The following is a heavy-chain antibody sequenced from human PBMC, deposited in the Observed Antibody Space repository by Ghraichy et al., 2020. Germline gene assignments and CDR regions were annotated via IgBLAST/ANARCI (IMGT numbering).Heavy chain of an antibody. V-gene: IGHV4-39*01. J-gene: IGHJ4*02. D-gene: IGHD4-23*01. CDR2: VYYSGTT. CDR3: ARRHNNGLTVDQYIDS. CDR1: GGSITSGSYY. Sequence: SETLSLTCTVSGGSITSGSYYWGWIRQPPGKRREWIGNVYYSGTTFYNPSLKSRVTIAVDTSKKQFYLKLNSVTAADTAVYFCARRHNNGLTVDQYIDSWGPGTLVTVS.